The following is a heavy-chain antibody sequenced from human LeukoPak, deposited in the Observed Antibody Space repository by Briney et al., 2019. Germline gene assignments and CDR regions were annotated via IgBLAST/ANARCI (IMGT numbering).Heavy chain of an antibody. Sequence: SETLSLTCTVSGGSISSYYWSWLRQPPGKGLEWIGYIYYSGSTNYNPSLKSRVTISVDTSKNQFSLKLSSVTAADTAVYYCARLYSSSFPLYWGQGTLVTVCS. J-gene: IGHJ4*02. V-gene: IGHV4-59*08. CDR2: IYYSGST. D-gene: IGHD6-6*01. CDR1: GGSISSYY. CDR3: ARLYSSSFPLY.